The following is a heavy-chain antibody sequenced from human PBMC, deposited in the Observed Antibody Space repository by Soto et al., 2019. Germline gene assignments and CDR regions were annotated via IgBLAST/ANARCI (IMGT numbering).Heavy chain of an antibody. CDR3: ARGAHYYDSSGYFFY. Sequence: GASVKVSCKASGGTFSSYAISWVRQAPGQGLEWMGGIIPIFGTANYAQKFQGRVTITADESTSTAYMELSSLRSEDTAVYYCARGAHYYDSSGYFFYWGQGTLVTVSS. J-gene: IGHJ4*02. D-gene: IGHD3-22*01. V-gene: IGHV1-69*13. CDR1: GGTFSSYA. CDR2: IIPIFGTA.